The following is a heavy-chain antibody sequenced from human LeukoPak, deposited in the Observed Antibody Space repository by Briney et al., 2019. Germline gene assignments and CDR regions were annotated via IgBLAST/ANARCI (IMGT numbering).Heavy chain of an antibody. CDR2: IIPIFGTA. D-gene: IGHD2-2*02. CDR1: GGTFSSYA. CDR3: SAAIAGYYYYYMDV. J-gene: IGHJ6*03. V-gene: IGHV1-69*13. Sequence: ASVKVSCKASGGTFSSYAVSWVRQAPGQGLEWMGGIIPIFGTANYAQKFQGRVTITADESTSTAYMELSSLRSEDTAVYYCSAAIAGYYYYYMDVWGKGTTVTVSS.